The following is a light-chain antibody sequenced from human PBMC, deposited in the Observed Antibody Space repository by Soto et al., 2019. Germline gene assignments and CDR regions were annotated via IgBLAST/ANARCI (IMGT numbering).Light chain of an antibody. CDR3: HQFGYSPRT. CDR2: ATS. V-gene: IGKV3-20*01. J-gene: IGKJ1*01. Sequence: EVMLTQYPGTLSLSPGETATLSCRASQTVNSDYLAWFQQRPGQAPRLLIFATSRRATDIPDRFSGSGSGTDFTLAIRRLEPEDFAVYYCHQFGYSPRTFGQGTKVDIK. CDR1: QTVNSDY.